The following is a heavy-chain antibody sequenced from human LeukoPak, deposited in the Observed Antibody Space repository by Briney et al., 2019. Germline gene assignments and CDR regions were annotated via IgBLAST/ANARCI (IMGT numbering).Heavy chain of an antibody. V-gene: IGHV4-39*01. CDR2: IYYSGST. CDR1: GGSISSGGYY. D-gene: IGHD5-18*01. J-gene: IGHJ4*02. Sequence: SETLSLTCTVSGGSISSGGYYWSWIRQPPGKGLEWIGSIYYSGSTYYNPSLKSRVTISVDTSKNQFSLKLSSVTAADTAVYYCARRDRTAMVTNFDYWGQGTLVTVSS. CDR3: ARRDRTAMVTNFDY.